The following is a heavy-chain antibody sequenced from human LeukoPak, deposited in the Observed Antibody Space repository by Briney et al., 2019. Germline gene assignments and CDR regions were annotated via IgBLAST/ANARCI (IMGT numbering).Heavy chain of an antibody. Sequence: SETLSLTCTVSGGSISSYYWSWIRQPPGKGLEWIGYIYYSGSTNYNPSLKSRVTISVDTSKNQFSLKLSSVTAADTAVYYCARVGAQQLDPSPYGMDVWGQGTTVTVSS. CDR1: GGSISSYY. D-gene: IGHD6-13*01. V-gene: IGHV4-59*01. J-gene: IGHJ6*02. CDR2: IYYSGST. CDR3: ARVGAQQLDPSPYGMDV.